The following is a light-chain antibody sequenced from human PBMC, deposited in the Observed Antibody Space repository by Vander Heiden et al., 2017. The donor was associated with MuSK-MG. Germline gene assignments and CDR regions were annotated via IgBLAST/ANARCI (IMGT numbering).Light chain of an antibody. J-gene: IGKJ2*01. V-gene: IGKV1-39*01. CDR3: QQIYSTPLYT. CDR2: AAS. Sequence: DIQMTQSPSSLSASVGNRVTVTCRASQSISSYLNWYQQKPGKAPKLLIYAASSLQSGVTSRFSGSGSGTDFTLTISSQQPEDFATYYCQQIYSTPLYTFGQGTKLEIK. CDR1: QSISSY.